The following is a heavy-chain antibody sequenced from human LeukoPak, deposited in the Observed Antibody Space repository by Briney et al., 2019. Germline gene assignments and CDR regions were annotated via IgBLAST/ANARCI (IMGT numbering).Heavy chain of an antibody. J-gene: IGHJ5*02. CDR3: ARTTVTTGRTNWFAP. D-gene: IGHD4-17*01. CDR2: IRYDGSNK. Sequence: PGGSLRLSCAASGFTFSSYCMHWVRQAPGKGLEWVAFIRYDGSNKYYADSVKGRFTISRDNAKNSLYLQMNSLRAEDTAVYYCARTTVTTGRTNWFAPWGQGTLVTVSS. V-gene: IGHV3-30*02. CDR1: GFTFSSYC.